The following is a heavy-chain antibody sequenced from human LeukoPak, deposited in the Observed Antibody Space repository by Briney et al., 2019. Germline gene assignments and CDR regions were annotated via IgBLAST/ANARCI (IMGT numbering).Heavy chain of an antibody. V-gene: IGHV7-4-1*02. J-gene: IGHJ4*02. CDR1: GYTFTSYA. Sequence: ASVKVSCKAYGYTFTSYAMNWVRQAPGQGLEWMGWINTNTGNPTYAQGFTGRFAFSLDTSVSTAYLQISSLKAEDTAVYYCARDNSPRYSYGFGYWGQGTLVTVSS. CDR2: INTNTGNP. CDR3: ARDNSPRYSYGFGY. D-gene: IGHD5-18*01.